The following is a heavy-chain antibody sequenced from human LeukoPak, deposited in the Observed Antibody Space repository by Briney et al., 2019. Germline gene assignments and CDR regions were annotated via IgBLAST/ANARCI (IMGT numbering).Heavy chain of an antibody. CDR2: ISGSGGST. D-gene: IGHD3-22*01. Sequence: GGSLRLSCAASGFTFSSYAMSWVRQAPGKGLEWVSAISGSGGSTYYADSVKGRFTISRDNSRNTLYLQMNSLRAEDTAVYYCAKDHDSSGYYLADYFDYWGQGTLVTVSS. CDR3: AKDHDSSGYYLADYFDY. CDR1: GFTFSSYA. V-gene: IGHV3-23*01. J-gene: IGHJ4*02.